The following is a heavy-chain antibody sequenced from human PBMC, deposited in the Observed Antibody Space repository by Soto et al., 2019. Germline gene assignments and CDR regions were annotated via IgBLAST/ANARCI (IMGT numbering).Heavy chain of an antibody. D-gene: IGHD6-13*01. Sequence: QVQLVESGGGVVQPGRSLRLSCAASGFTFSSYGMHWVRQAPGKGLEWVAVISYDGSNKYYADSVKGRFTISRDNSKNALYLLMNSLRAEDTAVYYCAKGRIAAAGTSLDYWGQGTLVTVSS. V-gene: IGHV3-30*18. CDR2: ISYDGSNK. J-gene: IGHJ4*02. CDR1: GFTFSSYG. CDR3: AKGRIAAAGTSLDY.